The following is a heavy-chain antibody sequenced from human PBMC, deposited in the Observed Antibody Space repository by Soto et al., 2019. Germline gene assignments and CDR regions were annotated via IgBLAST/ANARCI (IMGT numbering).Heavy chain of an antibody. CDR2: IFWDDDK. J-gene: IGHJ4*02. Sequence: QITLNESGPTVVRPTETLTLTCRFSGFSLTTSGVGVGWIRQSPGKAPEWLALIFWDDDKRYSASLKSRLTITKDTCKNQVVLTVSDLDPTDTATYYCAHSVIRTVFGLVTTTAIYFDFWGQGTPVAVSS. CDR1: GFSLTTSGVG. V-gene: IGHV2-5*02. D-gene: IGHD3-3*01. CDR3: AHSVIRTVFGLVTTTAIYFDF.